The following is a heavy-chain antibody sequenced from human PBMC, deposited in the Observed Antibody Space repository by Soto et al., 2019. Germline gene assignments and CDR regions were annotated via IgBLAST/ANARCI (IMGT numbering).Heavy chain of an antibody. CDR2: ITWNSGSR. J-gene: IGHJ3*02. V-gene: IGHV3-9*01. CDR1: GFTFDDYA. D-gene: IGHD4-17*01. Sequence: EVQLVESGGGLVQPGRSLRLSCAASGFTFDDYAMHWVRQARGKGPEWVSGITWNSGSRGYAESVKGRFTISRDNAKNSLYLQMNSLRAEDTALYYCAKSKWDLEILKTTVTTFWGPFHIWGQGTMVTVSS. CDR3: AKSKWDLEILKTTVTTFWGPFHI.